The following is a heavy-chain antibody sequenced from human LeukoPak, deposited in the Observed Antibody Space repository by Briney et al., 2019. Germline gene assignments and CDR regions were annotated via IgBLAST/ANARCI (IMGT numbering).Heavy chain of an antibody. D-gene: IGHD5-12*01. CDR3: AKRGGYEFISSR. V-gene: IGHV3-23*01. J-gene: IGHJ4*02. CDR1: GFIFSNAW. CDR2: ISGSGGST. Sequence: GGSLRLSCAASGFIFSNAWMSWVRQAPGKGLEWVSAISGSGGSTYYADSVKGRFTISRDNSKNTLYLQMNSLRAEDTAVYYCAKRGGYEFISSRWGQGTLVTVSS.